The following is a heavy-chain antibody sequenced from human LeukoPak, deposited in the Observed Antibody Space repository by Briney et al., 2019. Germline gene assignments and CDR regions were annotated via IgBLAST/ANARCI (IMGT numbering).Heavy chain of an antibody. Sequence: GASVKVSCKASGYTFTGYYMHWVRQAPGQGLEWMGWINPNSGGTNYAQKFQGRVTMTRDTSISTAYMELSRLRSGDTAVYYCARVGYCTNGVCSGLFDPWGQGTLVTVSS. D-gene: IGHD2-8*01. V-gene: IGHV1-2*02. CDR2: INPNSGGT. J-gene: IGHJ5*02. CDR1: GYTFTGYY. CDR3: ARVGYCTNGVCSGLFDP.